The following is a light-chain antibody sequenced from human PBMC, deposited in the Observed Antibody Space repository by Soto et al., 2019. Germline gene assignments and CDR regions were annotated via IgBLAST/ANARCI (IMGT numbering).Light chain of an antibody. CDR3: SSYTSSSTSYVV. CDR2: DVS. J-gene: IGLJ2*01. Sequence: QSALTQPASVSGSPGQSITISCTGTSSDVGGYNYVSWYQQHPGKAPKLMIYDVSNRPSGVSNRFSGSKSGNTASLTISGLQAEDEADYYCSSYTSSSTSYVVLGGGTKLTVL. V-gene: IGLV2-14*01. CDR1: SSDVGGYNY.